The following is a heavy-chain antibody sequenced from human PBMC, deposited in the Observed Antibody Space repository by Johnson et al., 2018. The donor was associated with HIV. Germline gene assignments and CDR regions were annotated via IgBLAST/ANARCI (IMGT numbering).Heavy chain of an antibody. CDR1: GFTFRNYG. J-gene: IGHJ3*02. D-gene: IGHD6-19*01. CDR3: ARREVSGWYQDYAFDI. Sequence: QVQLVESGGGVIQPGRSLRLSCAASGFTFRNYGMHWVRQAPGKGLDCVSVIALGGDTCSPGSVKGRFTISSDNSKNTLYLQMNSLRAEDTAVYYCARREVSGWYQDYAFDIWGQGTMVTVSS. CDR2: IALGGDT. V-gene: IGHV3-NL1*01.